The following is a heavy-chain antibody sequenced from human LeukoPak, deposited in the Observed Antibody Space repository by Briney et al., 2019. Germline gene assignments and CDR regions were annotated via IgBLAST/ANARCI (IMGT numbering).Heavy chain of an antibody. CDR1: GGSISSYY. V-gene: IGHV4-4*07. Sequence: SETLSLTCTVSGGSISSYYWSWIRQPAGKGLEWIGRTYTSGSINYNPSLKSRVTMSVDTSKNQFSLKLSSVTAADTAVYCCVRGGYYYGPSDWGQGTLVTVSS. D-gene: IGHD3-10*01. J-gene: IGHJ4*02. CDR2: TYTSGSI. CDR3: VRGGYYYGPSD.